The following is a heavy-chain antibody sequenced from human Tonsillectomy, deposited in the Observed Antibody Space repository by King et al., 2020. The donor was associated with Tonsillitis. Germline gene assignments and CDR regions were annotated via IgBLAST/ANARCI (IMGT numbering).Heavy chain of an antibody. Sequence: VQLVESGGGLIQPGGSLRLSCAASGFTVSSNYMSWVRQAPGKGLAWVSIIYYVGSTDYADSVKGRFTISRDNSKNTLYLQMNSPRAEETAVYYCARDVAAAGFLWDWGPGTLVTVSS. CDR1: GFTVSSNY. J-gene: IGHJ4*02. CDR2: IYYVGST. V-gene: IGHV3-53*01. D-gene: IGHD6-13*01. CDR3: ARDVAAAGFLWD.